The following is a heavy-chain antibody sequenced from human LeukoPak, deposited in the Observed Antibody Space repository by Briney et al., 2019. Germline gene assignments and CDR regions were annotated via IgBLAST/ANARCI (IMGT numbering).Heavy chain of an antibody. V-gene: IGHV1-69*06. Sequence: ASVKVSCKASGGTFSSYSISWVRQAPGQGLEWMGGIIPIFGTANYAQKFQGRVTITADKSTSTVYMELSSLRSEDTAVYYCARGRLKAAPDERYYFDYWGQGTLVTVSS. J-gene: IGHJ4*02. CDR1: GGTFSSYS. CDR3: ARGRLKAAPDERYYFDY. D-gene: IGHD6-6*01. CDR2: IIPIFGTA.